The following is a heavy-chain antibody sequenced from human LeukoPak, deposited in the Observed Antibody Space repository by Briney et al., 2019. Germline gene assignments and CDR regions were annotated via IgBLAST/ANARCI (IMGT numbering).Heavy chain of an antibody. D-gene: IGHD6-13*01. CDR1: GGSISSGSYY. J-gene: IGHJ4*02. CDR2: IYTSGST. Sequence: SETLSLTCTVSGGSISSGSYYWSWIRQPAGKGLEWIGRIYTSGSTNYNPSLKSRVTISVDTSKSQFSLKLSSVTAADTAVYYCAREGKAAGFDYWGQGTLVTVSS. CDR3: AREGKAAGFDY. V-gene: IGHV4-61*02.